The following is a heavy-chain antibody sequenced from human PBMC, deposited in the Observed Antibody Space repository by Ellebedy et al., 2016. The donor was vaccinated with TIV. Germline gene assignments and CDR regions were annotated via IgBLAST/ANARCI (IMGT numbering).Heavy chain of an antibody. Sequence: PGGSLRLSCAASGFTFSNFPMNWVRQGPGKGLEWMATISGDGTGKYHADSVKGRFTISRDNSKDTLYLQMNSLRPEDTAMYYCARENYVGSDILAAYDVWGQGTMVTVSS. J-gene: IGHJ3*01. CDR3: ARENYVGSDILAAYDV. D-gene: IGHD5-12*01. CDR1: GFTFSNFP. CDR2: ISGDGTGK. V-gene: IGHV3-30*04.